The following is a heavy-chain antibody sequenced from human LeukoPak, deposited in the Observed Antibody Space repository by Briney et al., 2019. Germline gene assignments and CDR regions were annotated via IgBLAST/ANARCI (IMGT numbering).Heavy chain of an antibody. J-gene: IGHJ4*02. V-gene: IGHV3-30*18. CDR2: ISYDGSNK. Sequence: PGGSLRLSCAASGFTFSSYGMHWVRQAPGKGLEWVSVISYDGSNKYYADSVKGRFTISRDNSKNTLYLQMNSLRAEDTAVYYCAKAGYSSGWTRDYFDYWGQGTLSPSPQ. CDR1: GFTFSSYG. CDR3: AKAGYSSGWTRDYFDY. D-gene: IGHD6-19*01.